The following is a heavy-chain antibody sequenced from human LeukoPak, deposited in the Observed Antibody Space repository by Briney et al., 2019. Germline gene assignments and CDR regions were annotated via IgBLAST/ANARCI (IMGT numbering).Heavy chain of an antibody. Sequence: SETLSLTCTVSGVSISSYYWSWVRQPPGKGLEWVGYIYYSGSTNYNPSLKSRVTISVDTSKNQFSLKLSSVTAADTAVYYCARYAGTTVTTFFDYWGQGTLVTVSS. D-gene: IGHD4-17*01. CDR2: IYYSGST. J-gene: IGHJ4*02. CDR3: ARYAGTTVTTFFDY. V-gene: IGHV4-59*08. CDR1: GVSISSYY.